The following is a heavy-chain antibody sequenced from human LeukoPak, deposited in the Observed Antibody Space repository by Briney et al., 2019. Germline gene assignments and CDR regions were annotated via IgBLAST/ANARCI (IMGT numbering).Heavy chain of an antibody. CDR2: ISGSGGST. J-gene: IGHJ6*02. V-gene: IGHV3-23*01. D-gene: IGHD3-10*01. CDR1: GFTFSSYA. CDR3: AKDDSGSGSYSPYYYYYGMDV. Sequence: GGSLRLSCAASGFTFSSYAMSWVRQAPGKGLEWVSAISGSGGSTYYADSVKGRFTISRDNSKNTLYLQMNSLRAEDTAVYYCAKDDSGSGSYSPYYYYYGMDVWGQGTTVTVSS.